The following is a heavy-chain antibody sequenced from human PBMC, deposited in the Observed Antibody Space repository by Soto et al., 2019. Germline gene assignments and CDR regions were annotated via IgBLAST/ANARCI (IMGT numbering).Heavy chain of an antibody. Sequence: EVQLLESGGGLVQPGGSLRLSCAASGFAFSNFAMTWVRQTPGKGLEWVSGITGSGPGTYYTNSVKGRFTISRDNSKNTLYLEMHSLRAEDTAVYYCARYYVATIDYWGQGDLVTVSS. CDR1: GFAFSNFA. V-gene: IGHV3-23*01. CDR3: ARYYVATIDY. D-gene: IGHD5-12*01. CDR2: ITGSGPGT. J-gene: IGHJ4*02.